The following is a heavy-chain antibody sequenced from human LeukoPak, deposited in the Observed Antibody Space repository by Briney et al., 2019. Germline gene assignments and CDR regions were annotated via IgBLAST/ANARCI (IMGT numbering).Heavy chain of an antibody. CDR3: ARCTTTYLDY. CDR2: INPSGGST. D-gene: IGHD2-8*01. V-gene: IGHV1-46*01. Sequence: ASVKVSCKASGYTFTNYYIHWVRQGPGQGLEWMGIINPSGGSTNFAQKFQGRVTMTTDTSTITVYMELSSLRSEDTAVYYCARCTTTYLDYWGQGTLVTVSS. J-gene: IGHJ4*02. CDR1: GYTFTNYY.